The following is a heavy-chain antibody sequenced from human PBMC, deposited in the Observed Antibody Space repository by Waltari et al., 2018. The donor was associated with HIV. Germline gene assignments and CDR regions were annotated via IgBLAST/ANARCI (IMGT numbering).Heavy chain of an antibody. V-gene: IGHV4-34*01. J-gene: IGHJ4*02. CDR1: GGSFSGYY. Sequence: QVQLQQWGAGLLKPSETLSLTCAVYGGSFSGYYWSWIRQPPGTGLEWIGEINHSGSTNYNPSLKSRVTISVDTSKNRFSLKLSSVTAADTAVYYCARGRIAVAGSFDYWGQGTLVTVSS. CDR3: ARGRIAVAGSFDY. D-gene: IGHD6-19*01. CDR2: INHSGST.